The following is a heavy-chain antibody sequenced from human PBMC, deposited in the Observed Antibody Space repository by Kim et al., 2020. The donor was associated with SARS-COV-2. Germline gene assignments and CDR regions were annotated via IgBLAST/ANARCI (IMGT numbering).Heavy chain of an antibody. J-gene: IGHJ6*02. CDR3: SSKRGYDFWSDDYYYGMDV. V-gene: IGHV3-23*01. CDR2: ISGSGGST. Sequence: GGSLRLSCTASGFTFSSYAMSWVHQAPGKGLEWVSAISGSGGSTYYADSVKGRFTISRDNSNYTLYLQMNSLSAEDTAVYYCSSKRGYDFWSDDYYYGMDVWGQGTTVTVSS. D-gene: IGHD3-3*01. CDR1: GFTFSSYA.